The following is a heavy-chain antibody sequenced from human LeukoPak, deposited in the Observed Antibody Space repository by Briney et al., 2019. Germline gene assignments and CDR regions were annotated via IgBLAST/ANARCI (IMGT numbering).Heavy chain of an antibody. D-gene: IGHD6-13*01. V-gene: IGHV3-53*01. J-gene: IGHJ4*02. CDR1: GFTVSSNY. CDR3: ARDPIIAAAGFDY. CDR2: IYSGGST. Sequence: GGSLRLSCAASGFTVSSNYMSWVRQAPGKGLEWVSIIYSGGSTFYADSVKGRFTISRDNAKNSLYLQMNSLRAEDTAVYYCARDPIIAAAGFDYWGQGTLVTVSS.